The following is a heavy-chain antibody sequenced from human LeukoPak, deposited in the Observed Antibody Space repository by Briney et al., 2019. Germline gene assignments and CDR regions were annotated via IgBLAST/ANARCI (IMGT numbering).Heavy chain of an antibody. CDR3: ARVSDKYNWNSDAFDI. V-gene: IGHV3-30*04. Sequence: GSLRLSCAASGFTFRSYTMHSVRQAPGKGLEWVAVISHDGTNKYYADSVKGRFTISRDNSKNTLYLQMNSLRVEDTAVYYCARVSDKYNWNSDAFDIWGQGTMVTVSS. CDR2: ISHDGTNK. J-gene: IGHJ3*02. CDR1: GFTFRSYT. D-gene: IGHD1-7*01.